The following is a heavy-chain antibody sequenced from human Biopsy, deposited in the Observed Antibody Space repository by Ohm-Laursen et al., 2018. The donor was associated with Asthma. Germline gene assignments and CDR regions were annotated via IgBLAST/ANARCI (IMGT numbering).Heavy chain of an antibody. CDR1: GLTFSDYD. D-gene: IGHD1-20*01. CDR2: ISYDGTNK. V-gene: IGHV3-30-3*01. CDR3: ARDLRSDNWNPWGMDV. Sequence: SLRLSCSASGLTFSDYDMHWVRQAPGKGLEWVAVISYDGTNKDYADSVKGRFTFSRDNSQNTLSLEMNSLRVEDTAVYYCARDLRSDNWNPWGMDVWGLGTTVTVAS. J-gene: IGHJ6*02.